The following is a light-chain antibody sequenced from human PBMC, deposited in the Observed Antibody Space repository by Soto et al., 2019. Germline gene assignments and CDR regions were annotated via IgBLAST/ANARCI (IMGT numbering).Light chain of an antibody. CDR3: QQRSNWGFT. CDR2: GAS. CDR1: QSVSSSY. J-gene: IGKJ3*01. Sequence: ESVLTQSPGTLSLSPGERATLSCRASQSVSSSYLAWYQQKPGQAPRLLIYGASSRATGIPDRFSGSGSGTDFTLTISSLEPEDFAVYYCQQRSNWGFTFGPGT. V-gene: IGKV3D-20*02.